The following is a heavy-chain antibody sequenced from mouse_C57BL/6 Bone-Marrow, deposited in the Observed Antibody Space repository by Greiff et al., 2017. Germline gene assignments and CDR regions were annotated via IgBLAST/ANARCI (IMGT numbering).Heavy chain of an antibody. D-gene: IGHD3-2*02. V-gene: IGHV5-16*01. CDR3: ARAETAQATCGWFAY. J-gene: IGHJ3*01. Sequence: EVKLMESEGGLVQPGSSMKLSCTASGFTFSDYYMAWVRQVPEKGLDWVANINYDGSSTYYLDSLKSRFLISRDNAKNILYLQMSILKSEDTSTYYCARAETAQATCGWFAYWGQGTLVTVSA. CDR2: INYDGSST. CDR1: GFTFSDYY.